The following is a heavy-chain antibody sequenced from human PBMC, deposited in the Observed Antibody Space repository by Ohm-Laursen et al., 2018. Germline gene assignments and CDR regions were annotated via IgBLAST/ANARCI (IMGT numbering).Heavy chain of an antibody. Sequence: PGTLSLTCTVSGDSITNYYWTWVRQPAGKGLEWIGRISSSGSTNYNPSLKSRVTMSVDTSKNQLSLKVNPVTAADTAVYYCARDLGFAAPMDVWGQGTTVTVSS. D-gene: IGHD7-27*01. J-gene: IGHJ6*02. CDR3: ARDLGFAAPMDV. V-gene: IGHV4-4*07. CDR1: GDSITNYY. CDR2: ISSSGST.